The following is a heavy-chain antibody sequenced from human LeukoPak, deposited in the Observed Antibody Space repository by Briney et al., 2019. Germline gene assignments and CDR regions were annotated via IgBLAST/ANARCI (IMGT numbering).Heavy chain of an antibody. CDR2: ISGSGDNT. Sequence: GGSLRLSCAASGFTFSSYAMSWVRQAPGKGLEWVSVISGSGDNTKYADSVKGRFTISRDNSKNTVYLQMNSLRAEDTAVYYCAKGHCISTTCYVYYFDYWGQGTLVTVSS. CDR3: AKGHCISTTCYVYYFDY. CDR1: GFTFSSYA. D-gene: IGHD2-2*01. V-gene: IGHV3-23*01. J-gene: IGHJ4*02.